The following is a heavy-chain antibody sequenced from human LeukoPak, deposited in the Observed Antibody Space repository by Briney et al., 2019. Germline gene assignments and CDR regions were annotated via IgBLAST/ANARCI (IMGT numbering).Heavy chain of an antibody. J-gene: IGHJ5*02. Sequence: SETLSLTCAVYGGSFSGYYWSWIRQPPGKGLEWIGEINHSGSTNYNPSLKSRVTISVDTSKNQFSLKLSSVTAADTAVYYCARVPSYSSSWYRGFDPWGQGTLVTVSS. V-gene: IGHV4-34*01. CDR1: GGSFSGYY. CDR2: INHSGST. D-gene: IGHD6-13*01. CDR3: ARVPSYSSSWYRGFDP.